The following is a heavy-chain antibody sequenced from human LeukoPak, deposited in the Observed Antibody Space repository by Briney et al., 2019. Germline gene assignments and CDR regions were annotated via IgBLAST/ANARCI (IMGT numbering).Heavy chain of an antibody. J-gene: IGHJ4*02. Sequence: ASVKVSCKASGYTFTGYYMHWVRPAPGQGLVWMGWINPNSGGTNYAQKFQGRVTMTRDTSISTAYMELSRLRSDDTAVYYCARVPYSGSYPKPPNFDYWGQGTLVTVPS. CDR3: ARVPYSGSYPKPPNFDY. CDR1: GYTFTGYY. V-gene: IGHV1-2*02. CDR2: INPNSGGT. D-gene: IGHD1-26*01.